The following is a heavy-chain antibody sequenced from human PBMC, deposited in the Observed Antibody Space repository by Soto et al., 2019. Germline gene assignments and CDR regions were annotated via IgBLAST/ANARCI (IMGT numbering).Heavy chain of an antibody. Sequence: PRGSLILSCAASGFAFSSYAMSWVRQAPGKGLEWVSAISGSGGSTYYADSVKGRFTISRDNSKSTLYLQMNSLRAEDTAVYYCAKSVTTADNWFDPWGQGTLVTVS. CDR3: AKSVTTADNWFDP. CDR2: ISGSGGST. V-gene: IGHV3-23*01. J-gene: IGHJ5*02. D-gene: IGHD1-26*01. CDR1: GFAFSSYA.